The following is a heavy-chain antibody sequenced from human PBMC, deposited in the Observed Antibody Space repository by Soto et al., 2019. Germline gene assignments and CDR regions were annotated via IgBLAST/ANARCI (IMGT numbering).Heavy chain of an antibody. Sequence: QVQLVQSGAEVKKPGASVKVSCRASGYTFTSYDINWVRQATGQGLEWMGWMNPNSGNTGYAQKFQGRFTMTRNTSISTAYMELSSLTSDDTAVYYCARSTNDYGDRHWGQGTLVTVSS. CDR1: GYTFTSYD. CDR2: MNPNSGNT. D-gene: IGHD4-17*01. V-gene: IGHV1-8*01. CDR3: ARSTNDYGDRH. J-gene: IGHJ4*02.